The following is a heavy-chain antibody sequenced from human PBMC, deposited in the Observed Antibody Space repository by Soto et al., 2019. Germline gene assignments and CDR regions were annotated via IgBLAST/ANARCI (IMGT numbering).Heavy chain of an antibody. CDR1: GGSISSHY. Sequence: SETLSLTCTVSGGSISSHYWSWVRQPPGKGLEWIGYINYSGSTNYNASLKSRVTISVDTSKNQFSLKLSSVTTTDTAVYYCARSTTVTTNYYYYYMDVWGKGTTVTVSS. V-gene: IGHV4-59*11. CDR2: INYSGST. D-gene: IGHD4-17*01. CDR3: ARSTTVTTNYYYYYMDV. J-gene: IGHJ6*03.